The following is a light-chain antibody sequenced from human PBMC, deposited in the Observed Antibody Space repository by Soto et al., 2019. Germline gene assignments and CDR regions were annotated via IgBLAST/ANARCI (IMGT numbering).Light chain of an antibody. Sequence: QLVLTQPPSASGTPGQRVTISCSGSTSNIGSNPVNWYQQLPGTAPKLLIYNNSQRPSGVPDRFSGSKSGTSASLAISGLQSEDEADYYCAAWDDSLNAVVFGGRTKVTVL. CDR3: AAWDDSLNAVV. J-gene: IGLJ2*01. CDR2: NNS. V-gene: IGLV1-44*01. CDR1: TSNIGSNP.